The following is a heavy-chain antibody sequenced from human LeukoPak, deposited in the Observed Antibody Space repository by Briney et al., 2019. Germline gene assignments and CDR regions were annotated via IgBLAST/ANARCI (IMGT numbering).Heavy chain of an antibody. D-gene: IGHD2-2*01. V-gene: IGHV3-64*01. CDR2: ISSNGGST. CDR3: ARDQAVVVVPAAKAPGFDY. Sequence: GGSLRLSCAASGFTFSSYAMHWVRQAPGKGLEYVSAISSNGGSTYYANSVKGRFTISRDNSKNTLYLQMGSLRAEDTAVYYCARDQAVVVVPAAKAPGFDYWGQGTLVTVSS. J-gene: IGHJ4*02. CDR1: GFTFSSYA.